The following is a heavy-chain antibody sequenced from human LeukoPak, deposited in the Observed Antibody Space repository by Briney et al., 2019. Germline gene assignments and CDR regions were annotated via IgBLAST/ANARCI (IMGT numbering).Heavy chain of an antibody. CDR2: INPNSGGT. Sequence: ASVKVSCKASGYTFTGYYMHWVRQAPGQGLEWMGWINPNSGGTNYAQKFQGRVTMTRDTSISTAYMELSRLRSDDTAVYYCARVSMVQRYYYMDVWGKGTTVTISS. J-gene: IGHJ6*03. CDR1: GYTFTGYY. D-gene: IGHD3-10*01. CDR3: ARVSMVQRYYYMDV. V-gene: IGHV1-2*02.